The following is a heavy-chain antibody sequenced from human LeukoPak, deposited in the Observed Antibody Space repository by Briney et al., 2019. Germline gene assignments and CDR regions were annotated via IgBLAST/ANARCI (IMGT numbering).Heavy chain of an antibody. D-gene: IGHD3-3*01. Sequence: GRPLRLSCAASGFTFSSYGMHWVRQAPGKGLEWVAVISYDGSNKYYADSVKGRFTISRDNSKNTLYLQMNSLRAEDTAVYYCAKGVGAFDIWGQGTMVTVSS. V-gene: IGHV3-30*18. CDR2: ISYDGSNK. CDR3: AKGVGAFDI. CDR1: GFTFSSYG. J-gene: IGHJ3*02.